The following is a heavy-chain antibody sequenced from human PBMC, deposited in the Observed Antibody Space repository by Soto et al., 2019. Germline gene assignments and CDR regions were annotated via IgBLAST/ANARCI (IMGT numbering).Heavy chain of an antibody. V-gene: IGHV3-74*01. Sequence: GGSLRFSCAASGFTFSSPWRHLVRQAPGKGLVWVSHIGPDGSSTRDADSVQGRFTISRDNARNTLYLQMNSLRDEDTAVYYCARDNNWSYDYWGQGILVTVSS. CDR2: IGPDGSST. CDR1: GFTFSSPW. D-gene: IGHD1-1*01. J-gene: IGHJ4*02. CDR3: ARDNNWSYDY.